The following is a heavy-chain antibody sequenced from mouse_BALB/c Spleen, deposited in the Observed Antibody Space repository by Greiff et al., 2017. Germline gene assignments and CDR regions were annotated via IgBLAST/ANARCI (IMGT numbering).Heavy chain of an antibody. CDR2: ISYSGST. J-gene: IGHJ1*01. V-gene: IGHV3-2*02. Sequence: EVQLLESGPGLVKPSQSLSLTCTVTGYSITSDYAWHWIRQFPGNKLEWMGYISYSGSTSYNPSLKSRISITRDTSKNQFFLQLNSVTTEDTATYYCARITNWYFDVWGAGTTVTVSS. D-gene: IGHD1-1*01. CDR1: GYSITSDYA. CDR3: ARITNWYFDV.